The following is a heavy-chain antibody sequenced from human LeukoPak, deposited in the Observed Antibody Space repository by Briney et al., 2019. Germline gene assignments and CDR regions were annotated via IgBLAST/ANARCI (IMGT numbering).Heavy chain of an antibody. V-gene: IGHV4-39*01. D-gene: IGHD4-23*01. J-gene: IGHJ3*01. CDR3: ARHVGGKTTSSDALDV. CDR2: IRHRRPT. CDR1: GDSISRSSFF. Sequence: SQTLSLTCTVSGDSISRSSFFWAWVRQPPGRGLQWTGTIRHRRPTYYTESVKSRVTISVDKAKNHFSLRLTSVTAADSAIYFCARHVGGKTTSSDALDVWGQGTMVTVSS.